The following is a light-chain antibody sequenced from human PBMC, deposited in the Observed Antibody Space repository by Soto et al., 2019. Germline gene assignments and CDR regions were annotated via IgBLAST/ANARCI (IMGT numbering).Light chain of an antibody. V-gene: IGKV2-28*01. J-gene: IGKJ1*01. Sequence: DIVVTQSPVSLPVTPGEPASISCRSSQGLLNTNGYNYLDWYLQKPGQSPQLLIYLGSNRASGVPDRFSGSGSGTDFILRISRVEAEDVGVYYCMQTLQIPTFGQGTKVEIK. CDR1: QGLLNTNGYNY. CDR3: MQTLQIPT. CDR2: LGS.